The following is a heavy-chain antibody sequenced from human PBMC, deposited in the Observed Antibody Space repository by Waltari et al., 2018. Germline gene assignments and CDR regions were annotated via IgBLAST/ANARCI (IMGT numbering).Heavy chain of an antibody. CDR3: VKAMYGSGTTEFDS. Sequence: EVHLVESGGASVQPGRSLRLSFAASGVNFDDYAINWVRQAPGKGLEWVSGISWDSSIVNYADSVKGRFSISRDNAKKSLHLQMNSLKPDDTALYYCVKAMYGSGTTEFDSWGQGTLVTVSS. D-gene: IGHD3-10*01. CDR1: GVNFDDYA. CDR2: ISWDSSIV. J-gene: IGHJ4*02. V-gene: IGHV3-9*01.